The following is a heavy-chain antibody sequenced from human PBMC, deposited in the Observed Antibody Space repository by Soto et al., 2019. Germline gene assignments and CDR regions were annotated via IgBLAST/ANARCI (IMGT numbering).Heavy chain of an antibody. CDR1: GFTLSSYA. D-gene: IGHD3-22*01. V-gene: IGHV3-23*01. CDR3: GKVERYYYDSSGYYSSPLF. Sequence: EVQLLESGGGLVQPGGSLRLSCAASGFTLSSYAMSWVRQAPGKGLEWVSAISGSGGTTYYADSVKGRFTISRDTSKNTLYLQMNSLRAEDTAVYYCGKVERYYYDSSGYYSSPLFWGQGTLVTVSS. J-gene: IGHJ4*02. CDR2: ISGSGGTT.